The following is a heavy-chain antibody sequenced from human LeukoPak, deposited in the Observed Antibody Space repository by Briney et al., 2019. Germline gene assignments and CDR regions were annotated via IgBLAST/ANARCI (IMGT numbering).Heavy chain of an antibody. Sequence: GGSLRLSCAASGFTVSSNYMSWVRQAPGKGLEWVSVIYSGGSTYYADSVKGRFTISRDNSKNTLYLQMNSLRAEDTAVYYCARGSTPPYYYYMDVWGKGTTVTVSS. J-gene: IGHJ6*03. CDR1: GFTVSSNY. D-gene: IGHD2-2*01. CDR3: ARGSTPPYYYYMDV. V-gene: IGHV3-53*01. CDR2: IYSGGST.